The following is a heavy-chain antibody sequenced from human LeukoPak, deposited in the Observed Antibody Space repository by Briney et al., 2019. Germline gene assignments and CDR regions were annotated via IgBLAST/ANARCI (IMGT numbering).Heavy chain of an antibody. J-gene: IGHJ4*02. CDR1: GFTFNTYG. V-gene: IGHV3-33*01. D-gene: IGHD4-17*01. CDR2: IWYDGSNK. Sequence: GRSLRLSCVASGFTFNTYGMQWVRQAPGKGLEWVAVIWYDGSNKYYADSVKGRFTISRDNSKNTLYLQMNSLRAEDTAGYYCATPSGDYDGYWGQGTLVTVSS. CDR3: ATPSGDYDGY.